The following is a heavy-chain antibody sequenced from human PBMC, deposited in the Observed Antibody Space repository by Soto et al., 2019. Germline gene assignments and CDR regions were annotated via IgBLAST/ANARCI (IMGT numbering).Heavy chain of an antibody. Sequence: QVQLQESGPGLVKPSGTLSLTCAVSGGSISSSNWWSWVRQPPGKGLEWIGEIYHSGSSNYNPSPKSRLTISVDKSKSQFSLKLSSVTAADTAVYYCARSSGYSSGWYQYYYYYGMAVWGQGTTVTVSS. CDR2: IYHSGSS. D-gene: IGHD6-19*01. CDR3: ARSSGYSSGWYQYYYYYGMAV. CDR1: GGSISSSNW. J-gene: IGHJ6*02. V-gene: IGHV4-4*02.